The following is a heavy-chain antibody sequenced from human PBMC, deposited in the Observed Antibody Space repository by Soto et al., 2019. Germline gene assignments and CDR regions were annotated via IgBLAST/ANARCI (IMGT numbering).Heavy chain of an antibody. J-gene: IGHJ4*02. CDR1: GFTFSSYA. D-gene: IGHD3-9*01. CDR3: AKKFRYFDWEYDY. V-gene: IGHV3-23*01. CDR2: ISGSGGST. Sequence: GGSPRLSCAASGFTFSSYAMSWVRQAPGKGLEWVSAISGSGGSTYYADSVKGRFTISRDNSKNTLYLQMNSLRAEDTAVYYCAKKFRYFDWEYDYWGQGTLVTVSS.